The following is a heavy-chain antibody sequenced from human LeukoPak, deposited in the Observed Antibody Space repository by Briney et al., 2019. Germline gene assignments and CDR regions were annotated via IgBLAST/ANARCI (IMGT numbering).Heavy chain of an antibody. CDR1: GFTFSDYS. Sequence: PGGSLRLSCAASGFTFSDYSMHWVRQTPGKGLECMSYISIIGSITYYADSVKGRFTISRDNAKNTLYLQMNSLRAEDTAVYYCARGADTGYSSDSWGQGTLVTVSS. CDR2: ISIIGSIT. D-gene: IGHD6-19*01. CDR3: ARGADTGYSSDS. V-gene: IGHV3-48*04. J-gene: IGHJ5*02.